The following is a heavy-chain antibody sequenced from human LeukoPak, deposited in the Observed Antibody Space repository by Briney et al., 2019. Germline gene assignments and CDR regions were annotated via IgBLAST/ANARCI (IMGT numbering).Heavy chain of an antibody. V-gene: IGHV4-30-4*08. CDR3: ARGRGYSSSGSPFDP. CDR1: GGSISSGDYY. D-gene: IGHD6-13*01. J-gene: IGHJ5*02. Sequence: SQTLSLTCTVSGGSISSGDYYWSWIRQPPGKGLEWIGEINHSGSTNYNPSLKSRVTISVDTSKNQFSLKLSSVTAADTAVYYCARGRGYSSSGSPFDPWSQGTLVTVSS. CDR2: INHSGST.